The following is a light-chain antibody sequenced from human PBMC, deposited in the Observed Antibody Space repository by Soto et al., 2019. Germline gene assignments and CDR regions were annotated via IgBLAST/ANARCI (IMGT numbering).Light chain of an antibody. V-gene: IGLV2-23*02. CDR1: SSDVGSYNL. CDR3: CSYAGSSTYV. Sequence: QSVLTQAASVSGSPGQSITISCTGTSSDVGSYNLVSWYQQHPGKAPKLMIYEVSKRPSGVSNRFSGSKSGNTASLTISGLQDEDEADYYCCSYAGSSTYVFGTGTKVTVL. J-gene: IGLJ1*01. CDR2: EVS.